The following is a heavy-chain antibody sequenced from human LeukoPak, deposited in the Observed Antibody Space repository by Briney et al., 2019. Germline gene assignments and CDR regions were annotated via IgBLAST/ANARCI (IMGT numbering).Heavy chain of an antibody. J-gene: IGHJ3*02. D-gene: IGHD5-24*01. Sequence: GGSLRLSCAASGFTFSSYAMSWVRQAPGKGLEWVSAISGSGGTTYYADSVKGRFTISRDNSKNTLYVQMNSLRAEDTAVYYCAKRDGYNGDAFDIWGQGTMVTVSS. V-gene: IGHV3-23*01. CDR2: ISGSGGTT. CDR1: GFTFSSYA. CDR3: AKRDGYNGDAFDI.